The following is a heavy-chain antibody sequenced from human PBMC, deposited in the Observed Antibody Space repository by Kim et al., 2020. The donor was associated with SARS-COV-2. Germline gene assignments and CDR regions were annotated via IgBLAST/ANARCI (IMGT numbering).Heavy chain of an antibody. D-gene: IGHD3-9*01. J-gene: IGHJ4*02. V-gene: IGHV3-23*01. Sequence: GKARFTISRDNSKNTLYLQMNSLRAEDTAVYYCAKEDYDILTGYYRPLDYWGQGTLVTVSS. CDR3: AKEDYDILTGYYRPLDY.